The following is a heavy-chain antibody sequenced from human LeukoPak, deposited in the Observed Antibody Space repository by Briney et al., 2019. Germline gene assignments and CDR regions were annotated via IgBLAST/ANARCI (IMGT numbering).Heavy chain of an antibody. D-gene: IGHD2-2*01. Sequence: GGSLRLSCAASGFTFSSYSMNWVRQAPGKGLEWVSSISSSSSYIYYADSVEGRFTISRDNAKDSLYLQMNSLRAEDTAVYYCARDEAVVVPAAIWYYYYYMDVWGKGTTVTVSS. CDR1: GFTFSSYS. CDR2: ISSSSSYI. CDR3: ARDEAVVVPAAIWYYYYYMDV. V-gene: IGHV3-21*01. J-gene: IGHJ6*03.